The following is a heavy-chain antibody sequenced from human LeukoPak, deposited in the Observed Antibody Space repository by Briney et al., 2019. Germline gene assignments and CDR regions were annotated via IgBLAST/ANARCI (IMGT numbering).Heavy chain of an antibody. CDR2: TYYRSQWHN. CDR3: AGGYAFDV. Sequence: SPTLSLTFAISGDSVSNNNYAWNWIRQSPSRGLEWLGSTYYRSQWHNDYARSVMSRISVDPDTSKNQFSLHLGSVTPDDTAVYYCAGGYAFDVWGQGTMVTVSS. V-gene: IGHV6-1*01. J-gene: IGHJ3*01. CDR1: GDSVSNNNYA.